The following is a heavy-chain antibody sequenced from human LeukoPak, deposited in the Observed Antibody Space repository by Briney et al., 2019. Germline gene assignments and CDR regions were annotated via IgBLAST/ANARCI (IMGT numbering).Heavy chain of an antibody. J-gene: IGHJ4*02. D-gene: IGHD6-19*01. Sequence: PGGSLRLSCAASGFTFSSYAMSWVRQAPGKGLEWVSAISGSGGSTYYADSVKGRFTISRDNSKSTLYLRMNSLRAEDTAVYYCALRIAVAGFDYWGQGTLVTVSS. CDR1: GFTFSSYA. CDR2: ISGSGGST. V-gene: IGHV3-23*01. CDR3: ALRIAVAGFDY.